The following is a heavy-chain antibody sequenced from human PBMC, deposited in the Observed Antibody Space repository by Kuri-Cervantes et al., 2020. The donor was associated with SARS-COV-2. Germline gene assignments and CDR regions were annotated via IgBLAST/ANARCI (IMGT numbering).Heavy chain of an antibody. CDR3: ARVSRITIFGVANDAFDI. CDR2: IKQDGSEK. Sequence: GESLKIPCDASGFPHSSYWMSWVRQAPGKGLEWVVNIKQDGSEKYYVDSVKGRFTIPRDNAKNSLYLQMNSLRAEDTAVYYCARVSRITIFGVANDAFDIWGQGTMVTVSS. J-gene: IGHJ3*02. CDR1: GFPHSSYW. V-gene: IGHV3-7*02. D-gene: IGHD3-3*01.